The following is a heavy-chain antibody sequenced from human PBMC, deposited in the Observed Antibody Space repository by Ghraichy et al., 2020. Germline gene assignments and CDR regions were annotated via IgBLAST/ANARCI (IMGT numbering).Heavy chain of an antibody. CDR3: ARSLSSSWSPFDY. Sequence: SETLSLTCTVSGGSISSSSYYWGWIRQPPGKGLEWIGSIYYSGSTYYNPSLKSRVTISVDTSKNQFSLKLSSVTAADTAVYYCARSLSSSWSPFDYWGQGTLVTVSS. D-gene: IGHD6-13*01. CDR2: IYYSGST. V-gene: IGHV4-39*01. J-gene: IGHJ4*02. CDR1: GGSISSSSYY.